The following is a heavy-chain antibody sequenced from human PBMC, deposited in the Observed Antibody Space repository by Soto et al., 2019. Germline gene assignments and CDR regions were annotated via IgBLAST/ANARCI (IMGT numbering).Heavy chain of an antibody. CDR2: IIPILDIV. D-gene: IGHD2-2*01. CDR1: GDTFSSYT. V-gene: IGHV1-69*02. J-gene: IGHJ4*02. CDR3: ARYQRYYSSASCYGALGF. Sequence: QVQLVQSAAEVKTPGSSVKVSCKASGDTFSSYTITWVRQAPGQGLEWMGRIIPILDIVTYAQNFQDRVTITADKSTNTAYMELSSLRSEDTAVYFCARYQRYYSSASCYGALGFWGQGTLVAVSS.